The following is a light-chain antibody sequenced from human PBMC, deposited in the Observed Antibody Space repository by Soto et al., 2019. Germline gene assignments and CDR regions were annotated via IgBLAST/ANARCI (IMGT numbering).Light chain of an antibody. CDR1: YGSVSAGYY. CDR2: STN. Sequence: QTVVTQEPSLSVSPGGTVTLTCALSYGSVSAGYYPSWYQQTPGQAPRTLISSTNTRSSGVPDRFSGSILGNKAALTITGAQADDESDYYCVLYLGSGISIFGGGTKVTVL. V-gene: IGLV8-61*01. J-gene: IGLJ2*01. CDR3: VLYLGSGISI.